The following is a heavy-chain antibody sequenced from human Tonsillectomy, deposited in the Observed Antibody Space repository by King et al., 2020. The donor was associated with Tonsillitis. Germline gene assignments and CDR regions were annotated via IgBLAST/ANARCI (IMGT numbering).Heavy chain of an antibody. CDR1: GFTFSSYE. J-gene: IGHJ4*02. V-gene: IGHV3-48*03. CDR3: ARAGKYSSSIDY. Sequence: VQLVESGGGLVQPGGSLRLSCAASGFTFSSYEMNWVRQAPGKGLEWVSYISSSGSTIYYADSVKGRFTISRDNAKNSLYLQMNSLRAEDTAVYYCARAGKYSSSIDYWGQGTLVTVSS. D-gene: IGHD6-6*01. CDR2: ISSSGSTI.